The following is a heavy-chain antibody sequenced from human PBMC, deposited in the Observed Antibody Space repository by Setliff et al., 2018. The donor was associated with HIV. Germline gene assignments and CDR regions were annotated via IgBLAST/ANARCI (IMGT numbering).Heavy chain of an antibody. CDR1: GGSVDSRDYY. Sequence: SSETLSLTCAVSGGSVDSRDYYWGWIRRPPGKGLEWIGNILYGGTTYYTPSLKSRVSISVDTSRNQFSLRLNSVTAADTAVYYCARPTTGLGGGAAFDIWGQGTMVTVSS. CDR2: ILYGGTT. J-gene: IGHJ3*02. D-gene: IGHD2-8*01. CDR3: ARPTTGLGGGAAFDI. V-gene: IGHV4-39*01.